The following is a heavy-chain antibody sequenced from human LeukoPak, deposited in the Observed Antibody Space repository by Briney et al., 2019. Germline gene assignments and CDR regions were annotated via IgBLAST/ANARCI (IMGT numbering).Heavy chain of an antibody. V-gene: IGHV3-30*18. CDR1: GFTFSSYG. D-gene: IGHD5-18*01. CDR3: AKDLLGVDTAMVGGDDY. CDR2: ISYDGSNK. Sequence: GGSLRLSCAASGFTFSSYGMHWVRQAPGKGLEWVAVISYDGSNKYYADSVKGRFTISRDNSKNTLYLQMNSLRAEDTAVYYCAKDLLGVDTAMVGGDDYWGQGTLVTVSS. J-gene: IGHJ4*02.